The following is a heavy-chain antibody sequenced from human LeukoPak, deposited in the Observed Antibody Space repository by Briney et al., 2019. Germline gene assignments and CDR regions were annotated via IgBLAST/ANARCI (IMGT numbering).Heavy chain of an antibody. CDR3: ATRVYYYGSGSYHFDY. J-gene: IGHJ4*02. CDR1: GYTLTELS. Sequence: ASVKVTCKVSGYTLTELSMHWVRQAPGKGLEWMGGFDPEDGETIYAQKFQGRVTMTEDTSTDTAYMELSSLRSEDTAVYYCATRVYYYGSGSYHFDYWGQGTLVTVSS. CDR2: FDPEDGET. V-gene: IGHV1-24*01. D-gene: IGHD3-10*01.